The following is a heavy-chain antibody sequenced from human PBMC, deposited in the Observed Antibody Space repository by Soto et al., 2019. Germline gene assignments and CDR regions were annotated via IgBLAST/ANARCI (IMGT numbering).Heavy chain of an antibody. CDR1: GFTFSSYA. D-gene: IGHD2-2*01. J-gene: IGHJ4*02. V-gene: IGHV3-23*01. Sequence: EVQLLESGGGLVQPGGSLRLSCAASGFTFSSYAMSWVRQAPGKGLEWVSAISGSGGSTYYADSVKGRFTISRDNSKNTLYLQMNSLRAEDTAVYYCAKGETGIAMPAPIFDYWGQGTLVTVSS. CDR2: ISGSGGST. CDR3: AKGETGIAMPAPIFDY.